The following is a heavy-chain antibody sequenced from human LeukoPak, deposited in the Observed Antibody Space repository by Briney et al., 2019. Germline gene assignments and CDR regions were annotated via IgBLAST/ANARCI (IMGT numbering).Heavy chain of an antibody. CDR3: AKLARNYYDSSGYYYVSAFDI. D-gene: IGHD3-22*01. CDR1: GFTFSSYA. Sequence: PGGSLGLSCAASGFTFSSYAMSWVRQAPGKGLEWVSAISGSGGSTYYADSVKGRFTISRDNSKDTLYLQMNSLRAEDTAVYYCAKLARNYYDSSGYYYVSAFDIWGQGTMVTVSS. V-gene: IGHV3-23*01. CDR2: ISGSGGST. J-gene: IGHJ3*02.